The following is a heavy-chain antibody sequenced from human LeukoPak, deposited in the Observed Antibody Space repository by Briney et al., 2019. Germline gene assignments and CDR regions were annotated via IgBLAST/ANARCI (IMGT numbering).Heavy chain of an antibody. Sequence: GGSLRLSCAASGFIVSSNYMSWVRQAPGKGLEWVSVIYSGGSTYYADSVKGRFTISRDNAKNSLYLQMNSLRAEDTAVFYCAELGITMIGGVWGKGTTVTISS. V-gene: IGHV3-53*01. CDR1: GFIVSSNY. J-gene: IGHJ6*04. D-gene: IGHD3-10*02. CDR2: IYSGGST. CDR3: AELGITMIGGV.